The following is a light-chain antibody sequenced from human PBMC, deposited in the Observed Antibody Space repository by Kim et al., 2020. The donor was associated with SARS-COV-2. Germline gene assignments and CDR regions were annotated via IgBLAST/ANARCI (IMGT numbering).Light chain of an antibody. CDR3: QAWDSDTLV. J-gene: IGLJ2*01. CDR1: KLGDKY. V-gene: IGLV3-1*01. CDR2: QDR. Sequence: ASPGQTASIACSGDKLGDKYASGYQQKPGQAPVLVIQQDRKRPSGIPERFSGSNSGNTATLTISGTQAMDEADYYCQAWDSDTLVFCGGTKLTVL.